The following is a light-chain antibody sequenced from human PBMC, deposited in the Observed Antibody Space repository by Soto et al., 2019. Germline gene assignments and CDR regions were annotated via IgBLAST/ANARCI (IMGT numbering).Light chain of an antibody. J-gene: IGLJ2*01. CDR1: SSNIGSNT. CDR3: AAWDDSLNGV. V-gene: IGLV1-44*01. Sequence: QSVLTQPPSASGTPGQRVTISCSGSSSNIGSNTVNWYQQLPGTAPKLLIYSNNQRPSGVPDRFSGSKSGTSASLAISGLQSEDEADYYCAAWDDSLNGVFGGGTLLTVL. CDR2: SNN.